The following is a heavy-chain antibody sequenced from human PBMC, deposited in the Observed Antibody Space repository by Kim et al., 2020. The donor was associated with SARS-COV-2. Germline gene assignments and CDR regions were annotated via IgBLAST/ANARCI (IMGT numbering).Heavy chain of an antibody. V-gene: IGHV4-39*01. J-gene: IGHJ3*02. Sequence: SETLSLTCTVSGGSISSSSYYWGWIRQPPGKGLEWIGSIYYSGSTYYNPSLKSRVTISVDTSKNQFSQKLSSVTAADTAVYYCARSRLKRSTIFGVDTHDGNAFDIWGQGTMVTVSS. CDR3: ARSRLKRSTIFGVDTHDGNAFDI. D-gene: IGHD3-3*01. CDR1: GGSISSSSYY. CDR2: IYYSGST.